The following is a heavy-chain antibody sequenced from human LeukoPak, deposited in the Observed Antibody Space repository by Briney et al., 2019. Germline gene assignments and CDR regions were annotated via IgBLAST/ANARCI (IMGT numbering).Heavy chain of an antibody. D-gene: IGHD6-19*01. CDR1: GFTFSSYA. CDR2: ISYDGSNK. Sequence: GGSLRLSCAASGFTFSSYAMHWVRQAPGKGLEWVAVISYDGSNKYYADSVKGRFTISRDNSKNTLYLQMNSLRAEDTAVYYCARAQGRWLVDYWGQGTLVTVSS. J-gene: IGHJ4*02. CDR3: ARAQGRWLVDY. V-gene: IGHV3-30*04.